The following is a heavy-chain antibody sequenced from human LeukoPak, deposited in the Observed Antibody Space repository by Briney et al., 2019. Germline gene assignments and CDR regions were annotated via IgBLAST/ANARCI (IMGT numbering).Heavy chain of an antibody. CDR2: IYTSGST. J-gene: IGHJ6*03. D-gene: IGHD2-2*01. CDR1: GGSISSYY. CDR3: ASTPRRLYCNSTSCDPYYYYYMHV. Sequence: SETLSLTCTVSGGSISSYYWSWIRQPPGKGLEWIGYIYTSGSTNYNPSLKSRVTISVDTSKNQFSLNLSSVTAADTPVYYCASTPRRLYCNSTSCDPYYYYYMHVGGRDHTDTLPS. V-gene: IGHV4-4*09.